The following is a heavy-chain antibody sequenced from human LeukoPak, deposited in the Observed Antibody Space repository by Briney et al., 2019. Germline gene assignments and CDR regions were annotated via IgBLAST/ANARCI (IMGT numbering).Heavy chain of an antibody. Sequence: SETLSLTCTVSGASISSGDYYWSWIRQPPGKGLEWIGYIYYSGSTYYNPSLKSRVTISVDTSKNQFSLKLSSLTAADTAVYYCASTAIFFDYWGQGTLVTVSS. J-gene: IGHJ4*02. V-gene: IGHV4-30-4*08. CDR1: GASISSGDYY. D-gene: IGHD2-21*02. CDR3: ASTAIFFDY. CDR2: IYYSGST.